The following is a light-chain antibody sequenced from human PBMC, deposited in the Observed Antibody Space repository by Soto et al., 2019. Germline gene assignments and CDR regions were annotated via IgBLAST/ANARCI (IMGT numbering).Light chain of an antibody. Sequence: EVGLTQSPASLSLSPKERATLSCRASQTVSSALAWYQQKPGQAPRLLIYETSNRVIGIPARFSGSGSGTDFTLTISSREPEDFGVYYCQQRGHRPSNTFGEGTRLEIK. J-gene: IGKJ5*01. CDR3: QQRGHRPSNT. CDR2: ETS. V-gene: IGKV3-11*01. CDR1: QTVSSA.